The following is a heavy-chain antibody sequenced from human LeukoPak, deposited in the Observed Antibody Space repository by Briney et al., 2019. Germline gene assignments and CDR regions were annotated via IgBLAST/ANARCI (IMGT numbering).Heavy chain of an antibody. J-gene: IGHJ4*02. V-gene: IGHV3-23*01. Sequence: PGGSLRLSCVASGFTFGSYAMSWVRQAPGKGLEWVSYINGRGGSTFYADPVKGRLTISRDNSKSTLFLQMNSLRVEDTAIYYCVKGGTDYDFWNDSSYSYYFDFWGQGTLVTVSS. CDR2: INGRGGST. CDR3: VKGGTDYDFWNDSSYSYYFDF. CDR1: GFTFGSYA. D-gene: IGHD3-3*01.